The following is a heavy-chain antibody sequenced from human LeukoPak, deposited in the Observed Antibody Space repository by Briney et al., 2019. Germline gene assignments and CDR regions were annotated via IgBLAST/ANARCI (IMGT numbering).Heavy chain of an antibody. Sequence: GGSLRLSCAASGFTFNTFLMSWVRQAPGKGLEWVATIKEDGSERYYVDSVKGRFTISRDNAKNSLYLQVNSLRAEDTAVYYCARTVATRSFDYWGPGTLVTVSS. V-gene: IGHV3-7*01. CDR3: ARTVATRSFDY. J-gene: IGHJ4*02. CDR2: IKEDGSER. D-gene: IGHD5-12*01. CDR1: GFTFNTFL.